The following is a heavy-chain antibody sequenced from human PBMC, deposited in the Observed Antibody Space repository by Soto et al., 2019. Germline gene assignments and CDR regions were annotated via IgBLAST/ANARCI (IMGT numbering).Heavy chain of an antibody. D-gene: IGHD4-17*01. V-gene: IGHV3-21*01. CDR1: GFTFSNYN. J-gene: IGHJ4*02. CDR3: ARESTVTRGLDY. Sequence: EVQLVESGGGLVKRGGSLRLSCAASGFTFSNYNMNWVRQAPGKGLEWVSSINSSSSYIYYADLLKGRFTISRDNAKQSLYLQMNSLSAEDTAIYYCARESTVTRGLDYWGQGTLVTVSS. CDR2: INSSSSYI.